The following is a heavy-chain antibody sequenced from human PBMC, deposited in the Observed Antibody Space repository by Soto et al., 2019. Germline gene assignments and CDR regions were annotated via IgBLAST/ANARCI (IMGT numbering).Heavy chain of an antibody. V-gene: IGHV5-10-1*01. CDR2: FNPSDSYT. CDR1: GYSFANHW. Sequence: PXESLKISFQGSGYSFANHWISWVRQLPGKGLEWMGRFNPSDSYTDYNPSFQGHVTISADKSISTAYVQWSSLKASDTAMYFCARHPYIGGLDVWGQGTAVTVSS. CDR3: ARHPYIGGLDV. D-gene: IGHD2-15*01. J-gene: IGHJ6*02.